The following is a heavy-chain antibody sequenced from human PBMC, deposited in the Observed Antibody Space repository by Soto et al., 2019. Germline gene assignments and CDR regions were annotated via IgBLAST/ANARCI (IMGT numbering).Heavy chain of an antibody. J-gene: IGHJ5*02. CDR3: ARPIRSGWFDT. CDR1: GFDFSGSA. CDR2: IRTKPNSYAT. D-gene: IGHD1-26*01. V-gene: IGHV3-73*01. Sequence: EVQLVESGGGLVQPGGSLDLSCATSGFDFSGSAMHWVRQSSGRGLEWLGRIRTKPNSYATIYAASVKDRFIISRDDSKKMVYLHMSGLKTEDTAVYYCARPIRSGWFDTWGQGTLVSVTS.